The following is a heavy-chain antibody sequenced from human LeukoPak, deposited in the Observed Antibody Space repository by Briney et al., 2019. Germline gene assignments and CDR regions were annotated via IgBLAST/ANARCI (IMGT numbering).Heavy chain of an antibody. CDR3: ARGQKYRNGYTVTELGSGYFDY. Sequence: SETLSLTCGVYGGSFSGYNWNWIRQSPGRGLEWIAEISHRGGINYNPSLKSRVTISVDTSRNHFSLTLSSVTAADTAVYYCARGQKYRNGYTVTELGSGYFDYWGQGTLVTVSS. CDR2: ISHRGGI. V-gene: IGHV4-34*01. J-gene: IGHJ4*02. CDR1: GGSFSGYN. D-gene: IGHD5-18*01.